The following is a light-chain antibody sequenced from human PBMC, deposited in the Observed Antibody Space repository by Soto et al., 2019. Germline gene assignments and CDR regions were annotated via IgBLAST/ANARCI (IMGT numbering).Light chain of an antibody. Sequence: EIVLTKSPGTLSLSPGERATLSCRASQSVSSSYLAWYQQKPGQAPRLLIYGASSRATGIPDRFSGSGSGTDFTLTISRLEPEDFAVYYCQQFGSSPPLITFGQGTRLEIK. CDR1: QSVSSSY. CDR2: GAS. CDR3: QQFGSSPPLIT. V-gene: IGKV3-20*01. J-gene: IGKJ5*01.